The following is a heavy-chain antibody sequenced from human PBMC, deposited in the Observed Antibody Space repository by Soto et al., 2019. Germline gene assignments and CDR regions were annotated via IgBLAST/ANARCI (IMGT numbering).Heavy chain of an antibody. CDR2: IWYDGSNK. CDR3: ARDSNCSSTSCYVPVSDSGMDV. Sequence: GESLKISCAASGFTFSSYGMHWVRQAPGKGLEWVAVIWYDGSNKYYADSVKGRFTISRDNSKNTLYLQMNSLRAEDTAVYYCARDSNCSSTSCYVPVSDSGMDVWGQGTTVTVSS. D-gene: IGHD2-2*01. CDR1: GFTFSSYG. J-gene: IGHJ6*02. V-gene: IGHV3-33*01.